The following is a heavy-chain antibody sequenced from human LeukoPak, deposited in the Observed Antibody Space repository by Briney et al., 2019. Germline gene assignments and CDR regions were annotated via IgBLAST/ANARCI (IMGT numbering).Heavy chain of an antibody. CDR3: ARDAFGFGYFQH. J-gene: IGHJ1*01. V-gene: IGHV3-20*04. Sequence: GGSLRLSCAASGFTFSNYGMNWVRQAPGKGLEWVSGINWNGGSTGCADSVKGRFTISRGNAKNSLYLQMNSLRAEDTALYYCARDAFGFGYFQHWGQGTLVTVSS. CDR2: INWNGGST. D-gene: IGHD3-10*01. CDR1: GFTFSNYG.